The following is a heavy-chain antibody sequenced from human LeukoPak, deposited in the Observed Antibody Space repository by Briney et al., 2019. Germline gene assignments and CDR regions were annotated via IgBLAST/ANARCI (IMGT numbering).Heavy chain of an antibody. CDR2: IYTDGST. Sequence: SETLSLTCTVSGGSTSNSFWSWIRQPAGKGLEWIGRIYTDGSTNSNPSLRSRLTMSLDTSKNQFSLKLTSVTAADTAVYFCARAPSGCGGTCAFDYWGQGTPVTVSS. CDR3: ARAPSGCGGTCAFDY. D-gene: IGHD2-21*01. CDR1: GGSTSNSF. V-gene: IGHV4-4*07. J-gene: IGHJ4*02.